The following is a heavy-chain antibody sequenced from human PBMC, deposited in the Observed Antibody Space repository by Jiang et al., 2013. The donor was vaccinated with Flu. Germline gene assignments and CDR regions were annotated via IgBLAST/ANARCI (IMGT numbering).Heavy chain of an antibody. CDR2: MYPEGKT. CDR3: VNMYSGSYHLYFDL. Sequence: QLLESGGGLIQPGESLRLTCAASGLNVNKKFLSWVRQAPGKGLEWLSVMYPEGKTDYGDSVRGRFTISRDNSKNTIYLQMDSLRAEDTALYYCVNMYSGSYHLYFDLWGQGTLVSVSS. D-gene: IGHD1-26*01. V-gene: IGHV3-53*01. CDR1: GLNVNKKF. J-gene: IGHJ4*02.